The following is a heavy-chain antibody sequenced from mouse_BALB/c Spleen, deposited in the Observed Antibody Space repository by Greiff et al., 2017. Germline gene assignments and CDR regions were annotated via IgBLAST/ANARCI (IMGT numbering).Heavy chain of an antibody. Sequence: VQLQQSGTVLARPGASVKMSCKASGYTFTSYWMHWVKQRPGQGLEWIGAIYPGNSDTSYNQKFKGKAKLTAVTSTSTAYMELSSLTNEDSAVYYCTRGYRYDDYYAMDYWGQGTSVTVSS. CDR3: TRGYRYDDYYAMDY. CDR1: GYTFTSYW. V-gene: IGHV1-5*01. D-gene: IGHD2-14*01. CDR2: IYPGNSDT. J-gene: IGHJ4*01.